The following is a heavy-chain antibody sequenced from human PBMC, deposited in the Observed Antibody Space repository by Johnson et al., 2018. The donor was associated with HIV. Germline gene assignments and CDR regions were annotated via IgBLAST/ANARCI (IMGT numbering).Heavy chain of an antibody. D-gene: IGHD6-13*01. J-gene: IGHJ3*02. CDR1: GFTLSSYV. CDR3: ARGLDSGSSWFGAFDI. Sequence: QEQLVESGGGVVQPGRSLRLSCAVSGFTLSSYVMHWVRQAPGKGLEWVAVMSYDGSDKYYADSVKGRFTISRDNSKNTLYLQMNSLRAEDTAVYYCARGLDSGSSWFGAFDIWGQGTMVTVSS. CDR2: MSYDGSDK. V-gene: IGHV3-30*14.